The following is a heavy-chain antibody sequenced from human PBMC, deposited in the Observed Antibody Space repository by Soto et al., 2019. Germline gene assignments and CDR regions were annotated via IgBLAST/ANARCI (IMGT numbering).Heavy chain of an antibody. Sequence: SETLSLTCTVSGGSISSSSYSWGWIRQPPGKGLEWIGSIYYSGSTYYNPSLKSRVTISVDRSKNQFSLKLSSVTAADTAVYYCARVPDRWGQGTLVTVSS. D-gene: IGHD2-2*01. J-gene: IGHJ5*02. CDR2: IYYSGST. CDR1: GGSISSSSYS. V-gene: IGHV4-39*07. CDR3: ARVPDR.